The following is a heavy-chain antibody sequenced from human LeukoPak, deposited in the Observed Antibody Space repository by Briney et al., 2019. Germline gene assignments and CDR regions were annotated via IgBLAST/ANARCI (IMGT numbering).Heavy chain of an antibody. D-gene: IGHD3-22*01. CDR1: GFTFSSYA. CDR3: AKGISSGYYFDY. Sequence: GGSLGLSCAASGFTFSSYAMNWVRQAPGKGLEWVSAISDSGAGTYYADSVKGRFTISKDNSKNTLYLQTNSLRAEDTALYYCAKGISSGYYFDYWGQGTLVTVSS. J-gene: IGHJ4*02. V-gene: IGHV3-23*01. CDR2: ISDSGAGT.